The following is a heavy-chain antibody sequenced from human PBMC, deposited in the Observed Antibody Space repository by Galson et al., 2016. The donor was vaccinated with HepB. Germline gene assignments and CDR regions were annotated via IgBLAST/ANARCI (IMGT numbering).Heavy chain of an antibody. CDR3: ARQAVVDDAFDI. D-gene: IGHD2-21*01. V-gene: IGHV5-51*01. J-gene: IGHJ3*02. Sequence: QSGAEVKKPGESLKISCKGSGYYFTSYWIAWVRQMPGKGLEWMGLIYPGDSDTTYSPSFQGRVTISADKSIRTAYLQLSSRKASDTAIYYCARQAVVDDAFDIWGQGTMVTVSS. CDR2: IYPGDSDT. CDR1: GYYFTSYW.